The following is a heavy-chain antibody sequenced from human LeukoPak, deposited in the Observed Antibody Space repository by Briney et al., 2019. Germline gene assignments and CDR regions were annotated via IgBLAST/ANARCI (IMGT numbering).Heavy chain of an antibody. CDR2: IYYSGRA. D-gene: IGHD3-3*01. CDR1: AVSISNSKYY. J-gene: IGHJ4*02. V-gene: IGHV4-39*01. Sequence: SETLSLTCSGSAVSISNSKYYWGWIRQPPGKGLEWIGSIYYSGRAFYNPSLKSRGTISADTSKNQFSLRLRSANAADMAVYYCARQVKTYYDFWSGPGYFDSWGQGTLVTVSS. CDR3: ARQVKTYYDFWSGPGYFDS.